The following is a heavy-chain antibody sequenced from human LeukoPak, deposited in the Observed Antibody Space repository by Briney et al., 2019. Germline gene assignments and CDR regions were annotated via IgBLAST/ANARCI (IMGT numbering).Heavy chain of an antibody. D-gene: IGHD6-13*01. CDR3: ARAPRNSSTMLDF. CDR2: INPDDGSI. Sequence: ASVKVSCKASGYTFTSYWIQWVRQAPGQGLEWMGLINPDDGSIAYAHRFQGRVIMTRDTSTSTAYMDLSSLRSEDTAVYHCARAPRNSSTMLDFWGQGTLVTIPS. V-gene: IGHV1-46*01. CDR1: GYTFTSYW. J-gene: IGHJ4*02.